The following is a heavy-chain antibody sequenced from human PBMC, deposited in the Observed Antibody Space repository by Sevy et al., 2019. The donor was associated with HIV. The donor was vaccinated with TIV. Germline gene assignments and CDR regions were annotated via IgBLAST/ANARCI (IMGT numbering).Heavy chain of an antibody. CDR3: AMGYSNLRGYSYGTYYFDY. Sequence: GGSLRLSCAASGFTFSSYWMSWVRQAPGKGLEWVANIKQDGSEKYYVDSVKGRFTRSRDNAKNSLYLQMNSLRAEDTAVYYCAMGYSNLRGYSYGTYYFDYWGQGTLVTVSS. CDR1: GFTFSSYW. D-gene: IGHD5-18*01. J-gene: IGHJ4*02. V-gene: IGHV3-7*01. CDR2: IKQDGSEK.